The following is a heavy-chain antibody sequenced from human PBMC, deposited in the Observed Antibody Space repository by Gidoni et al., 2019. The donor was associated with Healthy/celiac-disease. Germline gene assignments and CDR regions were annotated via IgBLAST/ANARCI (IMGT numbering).Heavy chain of an antibody. D-gene: IGHD3-10*01. CDR2: ISSNGGST. Sequence: EVQRVESGGGLVQPGGSLRRACAASGFMLCSYAMHWVRQAPGNGLEYVSAISSNGGSTYYANSVKVIFTISRDNAKNPLYLQMVSLRAEDMAVYYCARVFLFGSRVRGEYYFDYWGQGTLVTVSS. J-gene: IGHJ4*02. V-gene: IGHV3-64*01. CDR1: GFMLCSYA. CDR3: ARVFLFGSRVRGEYYFDY.